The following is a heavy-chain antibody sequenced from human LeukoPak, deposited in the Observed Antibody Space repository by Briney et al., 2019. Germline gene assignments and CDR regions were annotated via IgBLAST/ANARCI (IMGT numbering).Heavy chain of an antibody. D-gene: IGHD6-19*01. V-gene: IGHV3-30*18. CDR3: AKPLRIAVAAAHFDY. CDR2: ISYDGSNK. Sequence: GGSLRLSCAASGFTFSSYGMHWVRQAPGKGLEWVAVISYDGSNKYYADSVKGRFTISRDNSKNTLYLQMNSLRAEDTAVYYCAKPLRIAVAAAHFDYWGQGTLVTVSS. CDR1: GFTFSSYG. J-gene: IGHJ4*02.